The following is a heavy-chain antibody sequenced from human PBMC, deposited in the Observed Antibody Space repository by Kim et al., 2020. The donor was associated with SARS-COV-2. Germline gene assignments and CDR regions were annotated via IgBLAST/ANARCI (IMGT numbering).Heavy chain of an antibody. Sequence: GGSLRLSCTASGFTFGDYAMSWVRQAPGKGLEWVGFIRSKAYGGTTEYAASVKGRFTISRDDSKSIAYLQMNSLKTEDTAVYYCTRGIGSGWYGVYFDYWGQGTLVTVSS. CDR2: IRSKAYGGTT. CDR3: TRGIGSGWYGVYFDY. V-gene: IGHV3-49*04. D-gene: IGHD6-19*01. J-gene: IGHJ4*02. CDR1: GFTFGDYA.